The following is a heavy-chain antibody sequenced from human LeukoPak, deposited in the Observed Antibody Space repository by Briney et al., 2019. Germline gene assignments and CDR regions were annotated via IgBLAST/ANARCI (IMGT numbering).Heavy chain of an antibody. J-gene: IGHJ4*02. CDR1: GGSIRSSYYY. V-gene: IGHV4-39*02. CDR2: IYDSGST. CDR3: AKDLWRDAHFDY. Sequence: SETLSLTCTVSGGSIRSSYYYWGWIRQPPGKGLEWIGSIYDSGSTYYNPSLKSRVTISVDTSKNQFSLKLNSVTAADTAVYYCAKDLWRDAHFDYWGQGTLVTVSS. D-gene: IGHD2-21*01.